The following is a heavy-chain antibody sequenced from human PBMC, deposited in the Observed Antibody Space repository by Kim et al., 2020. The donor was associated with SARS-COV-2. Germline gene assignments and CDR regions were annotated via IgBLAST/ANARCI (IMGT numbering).Heavy chain of an antibody. CDR2: IYPGYSET. CDR3: ARLQGYYYYRSTYRFFDY. J-gene: IGHJ4*02. D-gene: IGHD3-22*01. Sequence: GESLKISCQGSGYSFDTHWIGWVRQMPGRGLEWMGIIYPGYSETKYSPSFQGQVTFSADKSINTAYLQGRSLKASDTAMYYCARLQGYYYYRSTYRFFDYWGQGTLVTVSS. V-gene: IGHV5-51*01. CDR1: GYSFDTHW.